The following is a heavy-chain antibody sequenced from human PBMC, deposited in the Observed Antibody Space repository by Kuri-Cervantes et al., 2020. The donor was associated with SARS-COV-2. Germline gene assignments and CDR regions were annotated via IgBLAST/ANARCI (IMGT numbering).Heavy chain of an antibody. D-gene: IGHD2-21*01. V-gene: IGHV3-23*01. CDR2: ISGSGNSR. CDR1: GFTFDSYG. CDR3: ARDRVGVHDY. J-gene: IGHJ4*02. Sequence: GESLKISCAASGFTFDSYGMSWVRQAPGKGLEWVSGISGSGNSRYYADSVKGRFTVSRDNSKNTLYLQMNSLRAEDTAVYYCARDRVGVHDYWGQGTLVTVSS.